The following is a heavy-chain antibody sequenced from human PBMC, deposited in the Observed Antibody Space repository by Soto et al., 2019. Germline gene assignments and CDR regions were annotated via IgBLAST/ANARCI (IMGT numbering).Heavy chain of an antibody. CDR2: IRGGSDIT. V-gene: IGHV3-23*01. J-gene: IGHJ4*02. Sequence: PGGSLRLSCAASGFNFKGYAMNWVRQAPGKGLEWVSAIRGGSDITYYADSVKGRFTISRDTSKNTLHLQMNSLRVEDTAIYYCAKGSGVVITDFDSRGQGTLVTVSS. D-gene: IGHD3-22*01. CDR1: GFNFKGYA. CDR3: AKGSGVVITDFDS.